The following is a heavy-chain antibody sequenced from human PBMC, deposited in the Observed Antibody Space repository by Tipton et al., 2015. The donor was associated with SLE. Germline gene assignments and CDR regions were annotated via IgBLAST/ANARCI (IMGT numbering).Heavy chain of an antibody. V-gene: IGHV1-46*01. Sequence: QSGAEVKKPGASVKVSCKASGYTLSNNYMHWVRQAPGQGLEWMGIINPSEGSTSYAQKFQGRVTMTTDTSSSTVYMDLSSLRSDDTAVYYCATSAFGYGDDGYFDYWGQGTLVTVSS. CDR1: GYTLSNNY. CDR3: ATSAFGYGDDGYFDY. J-gene: IGHJ4*02. CDR2: INPSEGST. D-gene: IGHD4-17*01.